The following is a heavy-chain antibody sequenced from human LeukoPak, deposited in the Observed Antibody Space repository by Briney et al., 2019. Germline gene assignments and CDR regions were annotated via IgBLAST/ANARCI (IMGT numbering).Heavy chain of an antibody. Sequence: TGGSLRLSCAASGFTFSSYAMSWVSQAPGKGLEWVSAISGSGGSTYYADSVKGRFTISRDNSKNTLYLQMNSLRAEDTAVYYCAKDSVSTGDPWYFDLWGRGTLVTVSS. CDR3: AKDSVSTGDPWYFDL. CDR1: GFTFSSYA. CDR2: ISGSGGST. D-gene: IGHD7-27*01. J-gene: IGHJ2*01. V-gene: IGHV3-23*01.